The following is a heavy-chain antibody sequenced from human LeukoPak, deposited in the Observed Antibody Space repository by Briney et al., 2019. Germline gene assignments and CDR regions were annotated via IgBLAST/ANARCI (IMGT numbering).Heavy chain of an antibody. CDR2: ISSSGSTI. V-gene: IGHV3-48*03. Sequence: GGSLRLSCAASGFTFSSYEINWVRQAPGKGLEWVSYISSSGSTIYYADSVKGRFTISRDNAKNSLYLQMNSLRAEDTAVYYCARENRRYSGITAERAFDIWGQGTMVTVSS. D-gene: IGHD1-26*01. CDR3: ARENRRYSGITAERAFDI. J-gene: IGHJ3*02. CDR1: GFTFSSYE.